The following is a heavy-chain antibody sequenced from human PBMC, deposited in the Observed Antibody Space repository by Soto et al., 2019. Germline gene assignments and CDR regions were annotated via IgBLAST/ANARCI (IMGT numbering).Heavy chain of an antibody. CDR2: INAGNGNT. Sequence: ASVKASCKASGYTFSNYGINWVRQAPGQGLEWMGWINAGNGNTKYSQKFQGRVTITRDTSASTAYMELSSLRSEDTAVYYCASSRTMTHWPPFDYWGQGTLVTVSS. D-gene: IGHD3-22*01. V-gene: IGHV1-3*01. CDR3: ASSRTMTHWPPFDY. J-gene: IGHJ4*02. CDR1: GYTFSNYG.